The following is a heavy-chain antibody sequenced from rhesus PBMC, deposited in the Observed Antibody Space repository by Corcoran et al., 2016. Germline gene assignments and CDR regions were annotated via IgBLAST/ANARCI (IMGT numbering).Heavy chain of an antibody. CDR1: GFRFSHDP. J-gene: IGHJ6*01. D-gene: IGHD6-19*01. CDR2: ISSGDMK. Sequence: EVQLVESGGGWAKPGGYLRLSCAASGFRFSHDPMHWVRRAPGKGLEWVSGISSGDMKDYEDSVKCRFTISRDNSKNTLSLQMNSLRAEDTAVYFCAKGQSYYGLDSWGQGVVVTVSS. V-gene: IGHV3-103*01. CDR3: AKGQSYYGLDS.